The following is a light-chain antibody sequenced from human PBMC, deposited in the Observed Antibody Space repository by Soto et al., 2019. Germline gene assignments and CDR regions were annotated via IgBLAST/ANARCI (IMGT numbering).Light chain of an antibody. CDR3: AAWDDNLNGPL. V-gene: IGLV1-44*01. Sequence: QSALTQPPSLSGTPGQRVTISCSGSNSNIGRYSVNWYQHFPGTAPKILIYSDDERPSGLPDRFSGSKSGTSASLAISRLQSEDEAEYYCAAWDDNLNGPLFGGGTKVTVL. CDR1: NSNIGRYS. J-gene: IGLJ3*02. CDR2: SDD.